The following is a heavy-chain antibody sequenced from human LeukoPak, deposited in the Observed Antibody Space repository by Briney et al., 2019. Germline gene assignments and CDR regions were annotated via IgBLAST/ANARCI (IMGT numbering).Heavy chain of an antibody. Sequence: ASVKVSCKASGGTFTSYYMHWVRQAPGQGLEWMGIINPSGGSTSYAQKFQGRVTMTRDTSTSTVYMELSSLRSEDTAVYYCARGERLYYYDSSGYATFDYWGQGTLVTVSS. CDR1: GGTFTSYY. J-gene: IGHJ4*02. V-gene: IGHV1-46*01. CDR2: INPSGGST. D-gene: IGHD3-22*01. CDR3: ARGERLYYYDSSGYATFDY.